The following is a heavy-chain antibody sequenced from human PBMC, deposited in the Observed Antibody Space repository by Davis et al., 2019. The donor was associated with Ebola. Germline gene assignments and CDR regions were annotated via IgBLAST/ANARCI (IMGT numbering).Heavy chain of an antibody. V-gene: IGHV3-72*01. J-gene: IGHJ4*02. CDR3: VTENWYRFES. CDR1: GFPFSVYF. Sequence: GGSLRLSCSASGFPFSVYFMDWVRLTPGKGLEWVGLSRNKENRYSTEYAASVKGRFTISRDDSKNLLYLEMNSLRTEDTAVYYCVTENWYRFESWGQGTLVNVSS. D-gene: IGHD1/OR15-1a*01. CDR2: SRNKENRYST.